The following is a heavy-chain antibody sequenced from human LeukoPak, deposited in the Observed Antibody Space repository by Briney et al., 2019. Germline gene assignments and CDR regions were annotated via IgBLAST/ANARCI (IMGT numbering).Heavy chain of an antibody. CDR3: AGRGYYYYGMDV. J-gene: IGHJ6*02. CDR1: GHSFTSYW. Sequence: GESLMISCKDSGHSFTSYWISWVRQMPGKGLEWMGRIDPSDSYTNYSPSFQGHVTISVDKSISTAYLQWSSLKASDSAMYYCAGRGYYYYGMDVWGQGITVTVSS. CDR2: IDPSDSYT. D-gene: IGHD3-10*01. V-gene: IGHV5-10-1*01.